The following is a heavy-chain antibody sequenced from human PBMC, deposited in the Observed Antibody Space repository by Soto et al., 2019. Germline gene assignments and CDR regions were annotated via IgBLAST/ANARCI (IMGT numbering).Heavy chain of an antibody. Sequence: RASVKVSCKASGYTFTSYDINWVRQATGQGLEWMGWMNPNSGNTGYAQKFQGRVTMTRNTSISTAYMELSSLGSEDTAVYYCARFIAAAGLFYFDYWGQGTLVTVSS. V-gene: IGHV1-8*01. J-gene: IGHJ4*02. CDR2: MNPNSGNT. CDR1: GYTFTSYD. D-gene: IGHD6-13*01. CDR3: ARFIAAAGLFYFDY.